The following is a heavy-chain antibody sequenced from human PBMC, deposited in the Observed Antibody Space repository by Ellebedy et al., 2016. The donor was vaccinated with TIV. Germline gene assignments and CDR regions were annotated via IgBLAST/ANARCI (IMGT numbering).Heavy chain of an antibody. Sequence: GESLKISXAASGFTFSNYAIHWVRQAPGKGLEWVAVISYGGDIKDYTDSVKGRFTISRDNSKNTLYLQMNSLRAEDTAVYYCARDRWDYESSGYHPLFDYWGQGTLVTVSS. CDR1: GFTFSNYA. CDR3: ARDRWDYESSGYHPLFDY. J-gene: IGHJ4*02. V-gene: IGHV3-30-3*01. CDR2: ISYGGDIK. D-gene: IGHD3-22*01.